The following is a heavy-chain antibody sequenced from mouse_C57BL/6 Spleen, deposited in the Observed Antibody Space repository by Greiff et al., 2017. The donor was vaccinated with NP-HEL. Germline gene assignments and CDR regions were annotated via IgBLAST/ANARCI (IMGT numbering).Heavy chain of an antibody. CDR2: IYPGSGST. D-gene: IGHD2-14*01. V-gene: IGHV1-55*01. J-gene: IGHJ2*01. CDR3: ARSLRRYYYFDY. CDR1: GYTFTSYW. Sequence: VKLMESGAELVKPGASVKMSCKASGYTFTSYWITWVKQRPGQGLEWIGDIYPGSGSTNYNEKFKSKATLTVDTSSSTAYMQLSSLTSEDSAVYYCARSLRRYYYFDYWGQGTTLTVSS.